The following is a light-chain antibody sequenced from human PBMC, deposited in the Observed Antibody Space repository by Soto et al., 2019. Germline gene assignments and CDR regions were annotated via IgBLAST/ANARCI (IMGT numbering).Light chain of an antibody. V-gene: IGKV1-5*03. CDR2: KAS. CDR3: QHYNSYSEA. Sequence: DIPLTQSPSTRSASVGDTITITCRASQSISYWLAWYQQKQGKAPKLLIYKASTLKSGVPSRFSGSGYGTEFNLTISSLQTDDFATYYCQHYNSYSEAFGQGTKVDIK. J-gene: IGKJ1*01. CDR1: QSISYW.